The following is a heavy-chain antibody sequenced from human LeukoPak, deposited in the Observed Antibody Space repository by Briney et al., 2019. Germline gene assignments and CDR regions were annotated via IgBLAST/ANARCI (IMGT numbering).Heavy chain of an antibody. J-gene: IGHJ4*02. CDR3: TTEGFYYDSSGYYVRENYFDY. CDR2: IKNKIDDEST. CDR1: GFTFSNAW. V-gene: IGHV3-15*01. Sequence: GGSLRLSCAASGFTFSNAWMTWVRQAPGKGLEWVGRIKNKIDDESTDYAAPVKDRFTISRDDSRNTLYLQINNLKTEDTAVYYCTTEGFYYDSSGYYVRENYFDYWGQGTLDTVSS. D-gene: IGHD3-22*01.